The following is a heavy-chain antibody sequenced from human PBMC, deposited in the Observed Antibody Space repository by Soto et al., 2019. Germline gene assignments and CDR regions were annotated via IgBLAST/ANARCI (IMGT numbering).Heavy chain of an antibody. CDR2: IYYSGST. CDR3: ARHRSGRITIFGVVIHPIDY. J-gene: IGHJ4*02. D-gene: IGHD3-3*01. V-gene: IGHV4-59*08. Sequence: PSETLSLTCTVSGGSISSYYWSWIRQPPGKGLEWIGYIYYSGSTNYNPSLKSRVTISVDTSKNQFSLKLSSVTAADTAVYYCARHRSGRITIFGVVIHPIDYWGQGTLVTVSS. CDR1: GGSISSYY.